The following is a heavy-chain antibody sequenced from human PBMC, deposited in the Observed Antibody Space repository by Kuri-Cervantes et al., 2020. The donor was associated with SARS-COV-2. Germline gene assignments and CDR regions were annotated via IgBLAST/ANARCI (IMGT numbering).Heavy chain of an antibody. CDR2: IWYDGSNK. D-gene: IGHD2-2*01. V-gene: IGHV3-33*01. CDR1: GFTFSSYG. Sequence: AGSLTLACAVSGFTFSSYGMHWVRQTPGKGLEWVAVIWYDGSNKYYADSVKGRFTISRDNSKNTLYLQMNSLRAEDTSVYYCARVMVVPATMRWFDPWGQGTLVTVSS. J-gene: IGHJ5*02. CDR3: ARVMVVPATMRWFDP.